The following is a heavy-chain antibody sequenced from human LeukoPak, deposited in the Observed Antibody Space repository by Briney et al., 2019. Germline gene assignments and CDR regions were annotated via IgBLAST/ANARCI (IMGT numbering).Heavy chain of an antibody. CDR2: IYSGGST. J-gene: IGHJ5*02. Sequence: PGGSLRLSCAASGFTVSSNYMSWVRQAPGKGLEGVSVIYSGGSTYYADFVKGRFTISRDNSKNTLYLQMTSLRAEDTAVYYCAAGYSSSWYKTYNWFDPWGQGTLVTVSS. D-gene: IGHD6-13*01. CDR1: GFTVSSNY. CDR3: AAGYSSSWYKTYNWFDP. V-gene: IGHV3-53*01.